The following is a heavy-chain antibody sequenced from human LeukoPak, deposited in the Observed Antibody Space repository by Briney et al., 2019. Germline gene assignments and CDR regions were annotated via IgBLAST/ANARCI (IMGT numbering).Heavy chain of an antibody. CDR1: GYSISSGYY. D-gene: IGHD6-13*01. J-gene: IGHJ4*02. Sequence: PLETLSLTCTVSGYSISSGYYWGWIRQPPGKGLEWIGSIYHSGSTYYNPSLKSRVTISVDTSKNQFSLKLSSVTAADTAVYYCARVEGSLSGSWPLYYFDYWGQGTLVTVSS. V-gene: IGHV4-38-2*02. CDR2: IYHSGST. CDR3: ARVEGSLSGSWPLYYFDY.